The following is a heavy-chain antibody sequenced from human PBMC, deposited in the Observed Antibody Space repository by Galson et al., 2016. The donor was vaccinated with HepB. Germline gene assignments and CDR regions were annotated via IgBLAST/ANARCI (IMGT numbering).Heavy chain of an antibody. J-gene: IGHJ4*02. D-gene: IGHD1-1*01. Sequence: SVKVSCKASGYTFTSYGISWVRQAPGQGLEWMGWISAYNGHTNYAQKLQGRVTMTTDTSTSTAYMDLRSLRSDDTAVYYCAKDPAGGQNDPFFEYWGQGTLVIVSS. V-gene: IGHV1-18*04. CDR3: AKDPAGGQNDPFFEY. CDR2: ISAYNGHT. CDR1: GYTFTSYG.